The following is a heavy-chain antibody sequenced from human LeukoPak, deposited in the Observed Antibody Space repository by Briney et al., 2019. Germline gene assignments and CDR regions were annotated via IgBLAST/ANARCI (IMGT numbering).Heavy chain of an antibody. CDR2: IRSKANSYAT. Sequence: GGSLRLSCAASGFTFSGSAMHWVRQASGKGLEWVGRIRSKANSYATAYTASVKGRFTISRDDSKNTAYLQMNSLKTEDTAVYYCTTVPIAVAGNGFDYWGQGTLVTVSS. J-gene: IGHJ4*02. V-gene: IGHV3-73*01. D-gene: IGHD6-19*01. CDR1: GFTFSGSA. CDR3: TTVPIAVAGNGFDY.